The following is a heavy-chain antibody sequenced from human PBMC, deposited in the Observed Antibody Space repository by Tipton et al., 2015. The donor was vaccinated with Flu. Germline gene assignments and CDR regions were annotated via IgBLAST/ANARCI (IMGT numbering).Heavy chain of an antibody. V-gene: IGHV4-4*07. D-gene: IGHD2-21*01. CDR2: IYTSGST. CDR3: ARDSGIVVVNLGYYYYGMDV. J-gene: IGHJ6*02. Sequence: TLSLTCTVSGGSISSYYWSWIRQPAGKGLEWIGRIYTSGSTNYNPSLKSRVTMSVDTSKNPFSLKLSSVTAADTAVYYCARDSGIVVVNLGYYYYGMDVWGQGTTVTVSS. CDR1: GGSISSYY.